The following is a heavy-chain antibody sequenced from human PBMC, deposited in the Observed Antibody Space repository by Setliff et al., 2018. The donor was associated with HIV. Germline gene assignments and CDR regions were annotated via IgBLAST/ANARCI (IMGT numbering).Heavy chain of an antibody. D-gene: IGHD1-26*01. Sequence: SGGSLRLSCTASGFTFGDYVMSWVRQAPGKGLEWVGFIRSKAYGGTTEYAASVKGRFTVSRDDSKSIAYLQMNSLKTEDTAMYYCTRCFGSYLPIMDYWGQGTLVTVSS. CDR3: TRCFGSYLPIMDY. CDR1: GFTFGDYV. CDR2: IRSKAYGGTT. V-gene: IGHV3-49*04. J-gene: IGHJ4*02.